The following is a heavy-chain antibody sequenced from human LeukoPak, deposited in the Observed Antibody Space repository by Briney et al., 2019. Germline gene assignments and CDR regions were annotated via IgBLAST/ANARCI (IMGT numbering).Heavy chain of an antibody. CDR2: IYSGGST. J-gene: IGHJ6*02. CDR1: GFTVSSNY. CDR3: AREEQQAKTSYGMDV. Sequence: PGGSLRLSCAASGFTVSSNYMSWVRQAPGKGLEWVSVIYSGGSTYHADSVKGRFTISRDNSKNTLYLQMNSLRAEDTAVYYCAREEQQAKTSYGMDVWGQGTTVTVSS. V-gene: IGHV3-53*01. D-gene: IGHD1/OR15-1a*01.